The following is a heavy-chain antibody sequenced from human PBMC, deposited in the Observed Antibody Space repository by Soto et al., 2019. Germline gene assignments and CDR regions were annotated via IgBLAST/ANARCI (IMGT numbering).Heavy chain of an antibody. CDR1: GGSISSYY. Sequence: PSETLSLTCTVSGGSISSYYWSWIRQPPGKGLEWIGYIYYSGSTNYNPSLNSRLTISVDTSKNQFSLTLSSVTAADTAVYYCARDYGGNSGSYYGMDVWGQGTTVTVSS. J-gene: IGHJ6*02. CDR3: ARDYGGNSGSYYGMDV. CDR2: IYYSGST. D-gene: IGHD4-17*01. V-gene: IGHV4-59*01.